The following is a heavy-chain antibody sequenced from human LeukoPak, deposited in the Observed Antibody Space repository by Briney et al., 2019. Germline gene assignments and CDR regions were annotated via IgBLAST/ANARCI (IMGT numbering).Heavy chain of an antibody. Sequence: PGGSLRLSCAASGFTVSSNYMSWVRQAPGKGLEWVSVIYSGGSTYSADSVKGRFTISRDNSKNTLYLQMNSLRAEDTAVYYCAREAEGTYYYDSSGYYLPYWGQGTLVTVSS. V-gene: IGHV3-53*01. CDR1: GFTVSSNY. CDR3: AREAEGTYYYDSSGYYLPY. J-gene: IGHJ4*02. CDR2: IYSGGST. D-gene: IGHD3-22*01.